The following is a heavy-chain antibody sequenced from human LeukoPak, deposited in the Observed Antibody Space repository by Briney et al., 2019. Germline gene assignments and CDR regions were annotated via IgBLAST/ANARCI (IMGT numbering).Heavy chain of an antibody. CDR2: ISSSSYI. V-gene: IGHV3-21*01. CDR3: AREVRYSSGLYYFDY. Sequence: GGSLRLSCAASGFTFSSYSMNWVRQAPGKGLEWVPSISSSSYIYYADSVKGRFTISRDNAKNSLYLQMNSLRAEDTAVYYCAREVRYSSGLYYFDYWGQGTLVTVSS. J-gene: IGHJ4*02. CDR1: GFTFSSYS. D-gene: IGHD6-19*01.